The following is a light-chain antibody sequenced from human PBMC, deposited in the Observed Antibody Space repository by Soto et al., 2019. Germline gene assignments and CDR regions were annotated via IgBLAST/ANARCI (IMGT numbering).Light chain of an antibody. J-gene: IGKJ3*01. Sequence: DLQLTQSPSFLSASVGDRVTITCRASQGISSYLAWYQQKPGEPPKLLIYAASTLHTGVSSRFSGSGSETDFTLTVSSLQPEDFATYYCQQLNGYPRTFGPGTRVDIK. CDR3: QQLNGYPRT. CDR2: AAS. V-gene: IGKV1-9*01. CDR1: QGISSY.